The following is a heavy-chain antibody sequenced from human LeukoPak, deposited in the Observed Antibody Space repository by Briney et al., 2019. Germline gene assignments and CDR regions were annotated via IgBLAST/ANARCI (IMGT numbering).Heavy chain of an antibody. Sequence: GGSLRLSCAASGFTFSSYWMSWVRQAPGKGLEWVANIKQDGSEKYYVDSVKGRFTIPRDNAKNSLYLQMNSLRAEDTAVYYCARLSRIAAAGNFDYWGQGTLVTVSS. CDR3: ARLSRIAAAGNFDY. CDR2: IKQDGSEK. V-gene: IGHV3-7*01. CDR1: GFTFSSYW. D-gene: IGHD6-13*01. J-gene: IGHJ4*02.